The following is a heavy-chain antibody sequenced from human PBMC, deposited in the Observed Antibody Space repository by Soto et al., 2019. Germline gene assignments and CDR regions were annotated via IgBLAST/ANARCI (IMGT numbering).Heavy chain of an antibody. V-gene: IGHV4-30-4*01. J-gene: IGHJ6*02. Sequence: PSETLSLTCTVSGGSISSGDYYWGWIRQPPGKGLEWIGYIYYSGSTYYNPSLKSRVTISVDTSKNQFSLKLSSVTAADTAVYYCARDKGWLGKVFYYYYGMDVWGQGTTVTVSS. D-gene: IGHD6-19*01. CDR3: ARDKGWLGKVFYYYYGMDV. CDR2: IYYSGST. CDR1: GGSISSGDYY.